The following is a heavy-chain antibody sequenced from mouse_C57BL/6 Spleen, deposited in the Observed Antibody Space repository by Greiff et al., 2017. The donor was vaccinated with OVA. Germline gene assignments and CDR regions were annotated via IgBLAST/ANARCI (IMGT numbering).Heavy chain of an antibody. CDR1: GYTFTSYW. CDR3: AREGDYGSSYFAY. Sequence: VQLQQPGAELVKPGASVKLSCKASGYTFTSYWMHWVKQRPGQGLEWIGMIHPNSGSTNYNEKFKSKATLTVDKSSSTAYMQLSSLTSEDSAVYYCAREGDYGSSYFAYWGQGTLVTVSA. CDR2: IHPNSGST. V-gene: IGHV1-64*01. D-gene: IGHD1-1*01. J-gene: IGHJ3*01.